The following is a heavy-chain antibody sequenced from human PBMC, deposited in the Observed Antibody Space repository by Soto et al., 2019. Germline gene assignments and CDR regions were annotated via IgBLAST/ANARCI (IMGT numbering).Heavy chain of an antibody. CDR2: VTNTGGIT. CDR3: AKVLRSCTANNCYSRSPPDY. CDR1: GFTFTSYG. J-gene: IGHJ4*01. Sequence: EVQLLESGGGLVQPGGSLRLSCVASGFTFTSYGMTWVRQPPGKGLEWVSSVTNTGGITHHADSVKARFTISRDNSKNTLYLQMNRLSAEDTAMYYCAKVLRSCTANNCYSRSPPDYWGQGTLVTVSA. V-gene: IGHV3-23*01. D-gene: IGHD2-15*01.